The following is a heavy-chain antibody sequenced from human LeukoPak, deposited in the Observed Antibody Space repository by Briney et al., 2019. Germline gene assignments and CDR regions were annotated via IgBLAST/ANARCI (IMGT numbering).Heavy chain of an antibody. Sequence: PSETLSPTCTVSGGSISSYYWSWIRQPPGKGLEWIGYIYYSGSTNYNPSLKSRVTISVDTSKNQFSLKLSSVTAADTAVYYCARGGDDYSNYDNYYYYYYMDVWGKGTTVTVSS. CDR1: GGSISSYY. D-gene: IGHD4-11*01. J-gene: IGHJ6*03. CDR3: ARGGDDYSNYDNYYYYYYMDV. V-gene: IGHV4-59*01. CDR2: IYYSGST.